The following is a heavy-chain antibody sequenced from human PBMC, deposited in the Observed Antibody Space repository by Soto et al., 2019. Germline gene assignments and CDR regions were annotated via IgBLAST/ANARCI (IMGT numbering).Heavy chain of an antibody. CDR2: ISAYNGNT. V-gene: IGHV1-18*01. Sequence: GASVKVSCKASGYTFTSYGISWVRQAPGQGIEWKGWISAYNGNTNYAQKLQGRVTMTTDTSTSTAYMELRSLRSDDTAMYYCARDLDSPSIGWYGSVHWGQGXLXXVSS. J-gene: IGHJ4*02. CDR1: GYTFTSYG. D-gene: IGHD6-19*01. CDR3: ARDLDSPSIGWYGSVH.